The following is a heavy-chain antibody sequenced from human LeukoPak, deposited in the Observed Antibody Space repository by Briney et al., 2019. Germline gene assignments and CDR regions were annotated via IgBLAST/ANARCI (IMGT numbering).Heavy chain of an antibody. D-gene: IGHD4-11*01. CDR2: IYTSGTT. CDR1: GGSISSYY. CDR3: ARVLGMTTVTMYYFDY. V-gene: IGHV4-4*07. J-gene: IGHJ4*02. Sequence: PSETLSLTCTVSGGSISSYYWSWIRQPAGKGLEWIGRIYTSGTTHYNPSLKSRVTMSVDTSKNQFSLKLSSVTAADTAVYYCARVLGMTTVTMYYFDYWGQGTLVTVSS.